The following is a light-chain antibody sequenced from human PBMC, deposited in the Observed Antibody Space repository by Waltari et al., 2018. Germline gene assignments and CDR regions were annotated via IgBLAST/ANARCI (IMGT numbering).Light chain of an antibody. CDR2: ENT. CDR1: SSNIGHNY. V-gene: IGLV1-51*02. Sequence: QSVLTQPPSVSAAPGQRVTIPCPGGSSNIGHNYVPWYRQFPGTAPKLLIYENTERPSGIPGRFSGSKSGTSATMDITGLQAGDEADYYCGTWDSSLSGAVFGGGTHLTVL. J-gene: IGLJ7*01. CDR3: GTWDSSLSGAV.